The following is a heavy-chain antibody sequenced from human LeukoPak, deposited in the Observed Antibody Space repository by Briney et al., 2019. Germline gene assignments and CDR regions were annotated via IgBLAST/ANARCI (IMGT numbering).Heavy chain of an antibody. CDR1: GFTFDDYG. CDR2: INWNGGST. J-gene: IGHJ4*02. D-gene: IGHD2-15*01. Sequence: PGGSLRLSCAASGFTFDDYGMSWVRQAPGKGLEWVSGINWNGGSTGYADSVKGRFTISRDNAKNTLYLHVNSLRAEDTAVYYCARGGFCSGADCRGSFDYWGQGSLVTVSS. V-gene: IGHV3-20*04. CDR3: ARGGFCSGADCRGSFDY.